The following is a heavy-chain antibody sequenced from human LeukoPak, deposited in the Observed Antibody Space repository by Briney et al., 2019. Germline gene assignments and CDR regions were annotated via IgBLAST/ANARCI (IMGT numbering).Heavy chain of an antibody. CDR1: GFTFSDYY. CDR3: ARIGSTGYYPFYYYYMDV. Sequence: PGGSLRLSCAASGFTFSDYYMSWIRQAPGKGLEWVSYISSSGRTIYYADSVKGRFTISRDNAKNSLSLQMNSLRAEDMAMYYCARIGSTGYYPFYYYYMDVWGKGTTVTVSS. J-gene: IGHJ6*03. D-gene: IGHD3-9*01. CDR2: ISSSGRTI. V-gene: IGHV3-11*01.